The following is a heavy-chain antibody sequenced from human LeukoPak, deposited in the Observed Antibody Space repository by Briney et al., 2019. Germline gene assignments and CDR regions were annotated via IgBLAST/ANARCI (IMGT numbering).Heavy chain of an antibody. J-gene: IGHJ6*02. CDR2: IYYSGST. V-gene: IGHV4-59*01. Sequence: PSETLSLTCAVYGGSFSGSYWSWIRQPPGKGLEWIGYIYYSGSTNYNPSLKSRVTISVDTSKNQFSLKLSSVTAADTAVYYCARVPPPSYYGMDVWGQGTTVTVSS. CDR1: GGSFSGSY. CDR3: ARVPPPSYYGMDV.